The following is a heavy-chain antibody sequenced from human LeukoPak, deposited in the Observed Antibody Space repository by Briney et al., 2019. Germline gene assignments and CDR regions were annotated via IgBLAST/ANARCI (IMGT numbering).Heavy chain of an antibody. CDR2: ISSSSSYI. D-gene: IGHD4-11*01. J-gene: IGHJ3*02. CDR3: ARGDYSKYGGAFDI. CDR1: GFTFSSYS. V-gene: IGHV3-21*01. Sequence: GGSLRLSCAASGFTFSSYSMNWVRQAPGKGLEWVSSISSSSSYIYYADSVKGRFTISRDDAKNSLYLQMNSLRAGDTAVYYCARGDYSKYGGAFDIWGQGTMVTVSS.